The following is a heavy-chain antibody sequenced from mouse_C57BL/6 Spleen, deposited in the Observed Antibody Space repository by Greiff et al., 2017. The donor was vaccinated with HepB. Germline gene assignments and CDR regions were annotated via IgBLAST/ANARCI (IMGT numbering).Heavy chain of an antibody. CDR2: IYPGDGDT. J-gene: IGHJ2*01. Sequence: VQLQQSGAELVKPGASVKISCKASGYAFSSYWMNWVKQRPGKGLEWIGQIYPGDGDTNYNGKFKGKATLTADKSSSTAYMQLSSLTPEDSAVYFWARNPLYYGNYDYWGQGTTLTVSS. V-gene: IGHV1-80*01. CDR1: GYAFSSYW. D-gene: IGHD2-1*01. CDR3: ARNPLYYGNYDY.